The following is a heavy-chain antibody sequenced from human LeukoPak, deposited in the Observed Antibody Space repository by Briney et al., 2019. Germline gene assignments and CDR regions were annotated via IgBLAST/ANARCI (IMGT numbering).Heavy chain of an antibody. CDR2: IKQDGSEK. J-gene: IGHJ4*02. CDR3: ARDADYGAPFDY. CDR1: GFTFSNYW. Sequence: GGSLRLSCAASGFTFSNYWMSWVRQAPGKGLEWVANIKQDGSEKYYVNSVKGRFTISRDNAKNSLYLQMNSLRAEDTAVYYCARDADYGAPFDYWGQGTLVTVSS. D-gene: IGHD4-17*01. V-gene: IGHV3-7*01.